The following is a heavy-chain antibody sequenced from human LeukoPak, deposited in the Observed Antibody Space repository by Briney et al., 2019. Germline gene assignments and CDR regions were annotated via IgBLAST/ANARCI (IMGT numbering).Heavy chain of an antibody. CDR3: ARTLVAAPGTKGGP. CDR2: IWYDGSNK. D-gene: IGHD6-13*01. V-gene: IGHV3-33*01. Sequence: GGSLRLSCAASGFTFSSYGMHWVRQAPGKGLEWVAVIWYDGSNKYYADSVKGRFTISRDNSKNALYLQMNSLRAEDSAVYYCARTLVAAPGTKGGPWGQGTLVTVSS. CDR1: GFTFSSYG. J-gene: IGHJ5*02.